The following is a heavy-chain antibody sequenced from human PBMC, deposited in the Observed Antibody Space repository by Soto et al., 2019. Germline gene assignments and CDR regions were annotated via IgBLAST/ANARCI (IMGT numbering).Heavy chain of an antibody. Sequence: PGGSLRLSCAASGFTFSSYAMSWVRQAPGKGLEWVSAISSSGGSTYYADSVKGRFTISRDNSKNTLYLQMNSLRAEDSAVFYCAKEQVAGYYYFDNWGQETLVTVSS. V-gene: IGHV3-23*01. J-gene: IGHJ4*02. D-gene: IGHD2-15*01. CDR1: GFTFSSYA. CDR3: AKEQVAGYYYFDN. CDR2: ISSSGGST.